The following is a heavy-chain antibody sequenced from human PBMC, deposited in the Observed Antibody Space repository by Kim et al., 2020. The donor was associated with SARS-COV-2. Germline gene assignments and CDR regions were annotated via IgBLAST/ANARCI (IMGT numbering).Heavy chain of an antibody. J-gene: IGHJ4*02. Sequence: GGSLRLSCAASGFTFSSYGMHWVRQPPGKGLEWMAVISYDGSNKYYGDSVKGRFTISRDNSKNTLYLQMNSLRAEDTAVYYCGKAPGGVVDDWGQGTLVTVSS. V-gene: IGHV3-30*18. CDR3: GKAPGGVVDD. CDR2: ISYDGSNK. D-gene: IGHD3-16*01. CDR1: GFTFSSYG.